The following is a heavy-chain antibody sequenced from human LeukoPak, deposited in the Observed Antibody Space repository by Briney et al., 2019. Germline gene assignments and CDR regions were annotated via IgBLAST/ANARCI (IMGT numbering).Heavy chain of an antibody. CDR3: ARFERGYSYGEGFDY. CDR1: GFTFSSYW. J-gene: IGHJ4*02. D-gene: IGHD5-18*01. V-gene: IGHV3-7*01. Sequence: GGSLRLSCAASGFTFSSYWMSWVRQAPGRGLEWVANIKQDGSEKYYVDTVKGRFTISRDNAKNSLYLQMNSLRAEDTAVYFCARFERGYSYGEGFDYWGQGTLVTVSS. CDR2: IKQDGSEK.